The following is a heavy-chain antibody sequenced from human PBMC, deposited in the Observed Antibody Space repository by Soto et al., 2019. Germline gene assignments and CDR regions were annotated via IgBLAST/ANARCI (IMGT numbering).Heavy chain of an antibody. J-gene: IGHJ6*02. D-gene: IGHD6-19*01. V-gene: IGHV3-23*01. CDR2: ISGSGGST. CDR1: GFTFSDYA. Sequence: GGSLRLSCVASGFTFSDYAMSWVRQAPGKGLEWVSGISGSGGSTYYADSVKGRFTISRDNSRNRLFLQMNSLRGEDSAIYHCAKYYSGWSRNGMDVWGQGTTGTVS. CDR3: AKYYSGWSRNGMDV.